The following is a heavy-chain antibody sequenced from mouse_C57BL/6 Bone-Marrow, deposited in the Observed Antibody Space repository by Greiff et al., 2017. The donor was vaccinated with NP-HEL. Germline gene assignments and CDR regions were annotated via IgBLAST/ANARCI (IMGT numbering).Heavy chain of an antibody. CDR1: GFTFSDYG. CDR2: ISNLAYSI. D-gene: IGHD1-1*01. J-gene: IGHJ4*01. Sequence: EVKLMESGGGLVQPGGSLKLSCAASGFTFSDYGMAWVRQAPRKGPEWVAFISNLAYSIYYADTVTGRFTISRENAKNTLYLEMSSLRSEDTAMYYCARHHYYGSSYIYAMDYWGQGTSVTVSS. CDR3: ARHHYYGSSYIYAMDY. V-gene: IGHV5-15*01.